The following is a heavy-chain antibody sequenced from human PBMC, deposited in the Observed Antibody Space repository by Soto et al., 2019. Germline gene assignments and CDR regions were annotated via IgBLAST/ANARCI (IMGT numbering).Heavy chain of an antibody. CDR3: AKDSHPRYGYNY. J-gene: IGHJ4*02. CDR2: ISYDGSNK. V-gene: IGHV3-30*18. CDR1: GFTFRSYG. D-gene: IGHD5-18*01. Sequence: HPGGSLRLSCAASGFTFRSYGMHWVRQAPGKGLEWVAVISYDGSNKYYADSVKGRFTISRDNSKNTLYLQMNSLRAEDTAVYYCAKDSHPRYGYNYWGQGTLVTVSS.